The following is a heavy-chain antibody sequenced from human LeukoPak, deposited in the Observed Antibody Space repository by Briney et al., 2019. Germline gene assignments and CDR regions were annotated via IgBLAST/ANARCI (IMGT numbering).Heavy chain of an antibody. V-gene: IGHV3-30-3*01. J-gene: IGHJ4*02. Sequence: PGGSLRLSCAASGFTFSSYAMHWVRQAPGKGLEWVAVISYDGSNKYYADSVKGRFTISRDNSKNTLYLQMNSLRAEDTAVYYCARHGAADTAMVTGFDYWGQGTLVTVSS. CDR3: ARHGAADTAMVTGFDY. D-gene: IGHD5-18*01. CDR2: ISYDGSNK. CDR1: GFTFSSYA.